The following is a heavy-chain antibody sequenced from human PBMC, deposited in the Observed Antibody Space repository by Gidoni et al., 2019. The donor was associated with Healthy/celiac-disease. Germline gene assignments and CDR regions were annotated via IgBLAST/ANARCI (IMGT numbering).Heavy chain of an antibody. CDR1: GGSISSGSYY. D-gene: IGHD6-19*01. V-gene: IGHV4-61*02. CDR3: ARDIPLGGWYGYFDL. J-gene: IGHJ2*01. CDR2: IYTSGST. Sequence: QVQLQESGPGLVKAAQTLSLTCNVSGGSISSGSYYWSWIRQPAGKGLEWIGRIYTSGSTNYNPSLKSRVTISVDTSKNQFSLKLSSVTAADTAVYYCARDIPLGGWYGYFDLWGRGTLVTVSS.